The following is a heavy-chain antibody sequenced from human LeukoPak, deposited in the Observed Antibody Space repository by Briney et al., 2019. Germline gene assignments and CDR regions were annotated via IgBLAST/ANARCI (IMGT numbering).Heavy chain of an antibody. V-gene: IGHV1-24*01. CDR3: ATGGVPSYCSSTSCYPN. J-gene: IGHJ4*02. CDR2: FDPEDGET. D-gene: IGHD2-2*01. Sequence: GASVKVSCKVSGYTLTELSMHWVRQAPGKGLEWMGGFDPEDGETIYAQKFQGRVTMTEDTSTDTAYMELSSLRSGDTAVYYCATGGVPSYCSSTSCYPNWGQGTLVTVSS. CDR1: GYTLTELS.